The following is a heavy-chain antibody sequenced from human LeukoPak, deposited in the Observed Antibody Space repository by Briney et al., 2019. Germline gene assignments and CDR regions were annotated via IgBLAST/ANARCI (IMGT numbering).Heavy chain of an antibody. D-gene: IGHD3-3*01. CDR2: IYYSGST. J-gene: IGHJ6*03. V-gene: IGHV4-39*07. Sequence: SETLSLTCTVSGGSISSSSYYWGWLRQPPGKGLEGIGSIYYSGSTYYNPSLKSRVTISVDTSKNQFSLKLSSVTAADTAVYYCARVTRFLEWLPYMDVWGKGTTVTVSS. CDR1: GGSISSSSYY. CDR3: ARVTRFLEWLPYMDV.